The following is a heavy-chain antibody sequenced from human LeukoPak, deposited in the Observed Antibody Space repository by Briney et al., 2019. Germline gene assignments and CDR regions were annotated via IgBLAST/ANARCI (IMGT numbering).Heavy chain of an antibody. V-gene: IGHV1-46*01. CDR2: IDPNGGGA. J-gene: IGHJ6*02. D-gene: IGHD6-13*01. Sequence: ASVKVSCKASGYIFTSYYMHWVRQAPGQGLEWMGVIDPNGGGANYPQKVQGRVTMTRDTSTSTVYMETRSLRPEDTAVYYCAAWGSSSSPLPGMDVWGQGTTVTVSS. CDR1: GYIFTSYY. CDR3: AAWGSSSSPLPGMDV.